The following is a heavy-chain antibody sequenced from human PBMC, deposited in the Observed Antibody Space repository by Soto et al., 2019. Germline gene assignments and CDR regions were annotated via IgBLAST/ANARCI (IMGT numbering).Heavy chain of an antibody. CDR3: ARVKYPFDRGYYYPPVYFDY. V-gene: IGHV3-30-3*01. CDR1: GFTFSSYA. CDR2: ISYDGSNK. Sequence: PGGSLRLSCAASGFTFSSYAMHWVRQAPGKGLEWVAVISYDGSNKYYADSVKGRFTISRDNSKNTLYLQMNSLRAEDTAVYYCARVKYPFDRGYYYPPVYFDYWGQGALVTVSS. J-gene: IGHJ4*02. D-gene: IGHD3-22*01.